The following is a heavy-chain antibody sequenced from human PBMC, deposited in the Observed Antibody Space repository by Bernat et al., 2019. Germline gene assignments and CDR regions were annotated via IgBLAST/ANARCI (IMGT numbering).Heavy chain of an antibody. CDR1: GFTFSGST. Sequence: EVQLVESGGDLVQPGGSLKLSCAASGFTFSGSTMHWVRQASGKGLEWVGRIRSKVDNYATTYAVSVKGRFTISRDDSKNTAYRQMNSLKTEDTAVYYCTRRYCSAGNCYSDYWGQGTLVTVSS. D-gene: IGHD2-15*01. J-gene: IGHJ4*02. CDR3: TRRYCSAGNCYSDY. V-gene: IGHV3-73*02. CDR2: IRSKVDNYAT.